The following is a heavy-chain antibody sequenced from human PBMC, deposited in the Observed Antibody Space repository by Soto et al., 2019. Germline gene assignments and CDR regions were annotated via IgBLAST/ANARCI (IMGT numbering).Heavy chain of an antibody. D-gene: IGHD3-10*02. CDR1: GFTFSSYA. CDR3: AKDGLFSQMGFDY. CDR2: ISGSGGST. V-gene: IGHV3-23*01. Sequence: GGSLRLSCAASGFTFSSYAMSWVRQAPGKGLEWVSAISGSGGSTYYADSVKDRFTISRDNSKNTLYLQMNSLRAEDTAVYYCAKDGLFSQMGFDYWGQGTLVTVSS. J-gene: IGHJ4*02.